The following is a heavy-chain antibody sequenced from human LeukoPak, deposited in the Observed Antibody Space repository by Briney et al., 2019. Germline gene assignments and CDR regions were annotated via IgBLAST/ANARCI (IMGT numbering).Heavy chain of an antibody. V-gene: IGHV4-38-2*01. D-gene: IGHD2-15*01. CDR2: IFHSGST. Sequence: PGGSLRLSCAASGFTFSNFWMSWIRQPPGKGLEWIGSIFHSGSTYYNPSLKSRVTISLDTSKNQFSLNLSSVTAANTAVYYCARRPRDIEVVVGGAETFDIWGQGTMVTVSS. J-gene: IGHJ3*02. CDR1: GFTFSNFWM. CDR3: ARRPRDIEVVVGGAETFDI.